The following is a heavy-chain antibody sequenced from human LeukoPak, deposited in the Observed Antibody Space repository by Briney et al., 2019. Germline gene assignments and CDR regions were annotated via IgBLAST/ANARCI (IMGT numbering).Heavy chain of an antibody. CDR1: GYTFTSYG. J-gene: IGHJ5*02. D-gene: IGHD4-23*01. Sequence: ASVKVSCKASGYTFTSYGIGWVRQAPGQGLEWMGWISAYNGSTSYAQKFQGRVTMTRDMSTSTDYMELSSLRSEDTAVYYCARDNSVEDTAWWFDPWGQGTLVTVSS. CDR3: ARDNSVEDTAWWFDP. V-gene: IGHV1-18*01. CDR2: ISAYNGST.